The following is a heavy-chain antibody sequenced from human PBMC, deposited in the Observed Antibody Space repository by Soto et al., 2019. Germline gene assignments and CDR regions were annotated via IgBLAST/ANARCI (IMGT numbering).Heavy chain of an antibody. V-gene: IGHV4-31*03. CDR1: CGSISSGGYY. CDR3: ARVPHIVVVTARVPRFEP. CDR2: IYYSGST. Sequence: SDTLSITFTVSCGSISSGGYYWILIRHGPWKGLEWIGYIYYSGSTYYNPSLKSRVTISVDTSKNQFSLKLSSVTAADTAVYYCARVPHIVVVTARVPRFEPWGQGTLVTVSS. D-gene: IGHD2-21*02. J-gene: IGHJ5*02.